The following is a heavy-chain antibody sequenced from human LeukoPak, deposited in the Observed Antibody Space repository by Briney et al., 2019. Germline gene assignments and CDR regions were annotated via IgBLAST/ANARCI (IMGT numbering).Heavy chain of an antibody. CDR3: ATIIHPSGLLY. D-gene: IGHD3-10*01. V-gene: IGHV5-51*01. CDR1: GYNFNIYW. CDR2: IYAGDSDP. J-gene: IGHJ4*02. Sequence: MRGESLEISCKGSGYNFNIYWIGWVRQMPGTGLEWMGKIYAGDSDPKYSPSFQGQVTVSVDKSINTAYLEWSSLKASDTAIYYCATIIHPSGLLYWGQGTPVVVSS.